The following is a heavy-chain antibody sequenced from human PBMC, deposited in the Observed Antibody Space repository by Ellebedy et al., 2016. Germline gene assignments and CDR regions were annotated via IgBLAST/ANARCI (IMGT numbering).Heavy chain of an antibody. CDR2: IYYSGST. V-gene: IGHV4-39*01. CDR1: GGSISSSSYY. J-gene: IGHJ4*01. CDR3: ARLPKGFSGYERIDY. D-gene: IGHD5-12*01. Sequence: SETLSLTCTVSGGSISSSSYYWGWIRQPPGKGLEWIGSIYYSGSTYYNPSLKSRVTISVDTSKNQFSLKLSSVTAADTAVYYCARLPKGFSGYERIDYWGQGALDTVSS.